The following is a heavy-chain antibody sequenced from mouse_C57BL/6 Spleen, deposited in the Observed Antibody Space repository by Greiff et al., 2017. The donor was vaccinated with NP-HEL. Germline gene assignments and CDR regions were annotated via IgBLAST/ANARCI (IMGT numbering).Heavy chain of an antibody. CDR1: GYTFTSYW. CDR3: ARRGLYYDYDWFAY. V-gene: IGHV1-64*01. Sequence: VQLQQSGAELVKPGASVKLSCKASGYTFTSYWMHWVKQRPGQGLEWIGMIHPNSGSTNYNEKFKSKATLTVDKSSSTAYMQLSSLTSEDSAVYYCARRGLYYDYDWFAYWGQGTLVTVSA. J-gene: IGHJ3*01. D-gene: IGHD2-4*01. CDR2: IHPNSGST.